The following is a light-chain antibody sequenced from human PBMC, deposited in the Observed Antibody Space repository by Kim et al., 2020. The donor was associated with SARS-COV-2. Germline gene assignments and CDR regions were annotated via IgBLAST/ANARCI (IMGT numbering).Light chain of an antibody. CDR1: DRTVGDYNY. CDR2: DVS. CDR3: SSYTSSSTWV. Sequence: GQSVTISCTGTDRTVGDYNYVSWYQQHPGKAPKLMIYDVSQRPSGVANRFSGSKSGNTASLAISGLQAEDEAAYYCSSYTSSSTWVFGGGTKVTVL. V-gene: IGLV2-14*03. J-gene: IGLJ3*02.